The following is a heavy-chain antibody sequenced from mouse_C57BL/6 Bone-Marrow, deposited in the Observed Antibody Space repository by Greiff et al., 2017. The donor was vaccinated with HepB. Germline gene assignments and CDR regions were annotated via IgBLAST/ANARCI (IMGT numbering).Heavy chain of an antibody. Sequence: EVQLVESGGDLVKPGGSLKLSCAASGFTFSSYGMSWVRQTPDKRLEWVATISSGGSYTYYPDSVKGRFTIHRDKAKNTLYLQMSGLKSEVTAMYYCARHWDDFDYWGQGTTLTVSS. J-gene: IGHJ2*01. D-gene: IGHD4-1*01. V-gene: IGHV5-6*01. CDR1: GFTFSSYG. CDR2: ISSGGSYT. CDR3: ARHWDDFDY.